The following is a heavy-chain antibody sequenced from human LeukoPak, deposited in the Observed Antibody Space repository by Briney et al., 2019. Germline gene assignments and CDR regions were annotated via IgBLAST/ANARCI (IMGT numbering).Heavy chain of an antibody. CDR1: GYTFTSYD. CDR2: MNPNSGNT. D-gene: IGHD2-2*01. CDR3: ARGPRYCSSTSCSYYFDY. Sequence: APVKVSCKASGYTFTSYDINWVRQATGQGLEWMGWMNPNSGNTGYAQKFQGRVTMTRNTSISTAYMELSSLRSEDTAVYYCARGPRYCSSTSCSYYFDYWGQGTLVTVSS. V-gene: IGHV1-8*01. J-gene: IGHJ4*02.